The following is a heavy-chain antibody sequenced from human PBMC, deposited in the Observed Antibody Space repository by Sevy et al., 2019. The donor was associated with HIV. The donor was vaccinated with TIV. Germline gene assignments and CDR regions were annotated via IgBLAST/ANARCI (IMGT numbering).Heavy chain of an antibody. Sequence: GGSLRLSCAASGFTFSSFAMSWVRQTPGKGLEWVSGLNGSGGRTYDPDSVKGRFTISRDNSKNTLYLQMNSLRAEDTAVYYCAKDTDSGSYVNDAFDIRGQGTMVTVSS. D-gene: IGHD1-26*01. CDR2: LNGSGGRT. CDR1: GFTFSSFA. J-gene: IGHJ3*02. V-gene: IGHV3-23*01. CDR3: AKDTDSGSYVNDAFDI.